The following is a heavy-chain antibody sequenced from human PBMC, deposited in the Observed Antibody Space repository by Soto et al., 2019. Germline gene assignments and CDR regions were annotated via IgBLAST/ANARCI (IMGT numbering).Heavy chain of an antibody. V-gene: IGHV1-18*01. Sequence: ASVKVSCKASGYTFTSYGISWVRQAPGQGLEWMGWISAYNGNTNYAQKLQGRVTMTTDTSTSTAYMELRSLRSDDTAVYYCARDLSKKYDYVWGSYRTNPTDYWGQGXLVTVYS. D-gene: IGHD3-16*02. CDR3: ARDLSKKYDYVWGSYRTNPTDY. J-gene: IGHJ4*02. CDR1: GYTFTSYG. CDR2: ISAYNGNT.